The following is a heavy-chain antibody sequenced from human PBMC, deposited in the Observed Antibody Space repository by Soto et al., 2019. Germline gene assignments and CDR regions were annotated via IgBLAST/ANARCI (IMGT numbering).Heavy chain of an antibody. CDR3: TRDPSEGRVGNWFES. CDR2: ISSSTSYV. CDR1: GCTFSRYG. Sequence: GSLRLSCAASGCTFSRYGMNWLRQARGKGLEWVASISSSTSYVYYADSVKGRFSTSRDNAKNILYLEMYGLRTEDTAVYYCTRDPSEGRVGNWFESWGQGTLVTSPQ. V-gene: IGHV3-21*06. D-gene: IGHD2-2*01. J-gene: IGHJ5*01.